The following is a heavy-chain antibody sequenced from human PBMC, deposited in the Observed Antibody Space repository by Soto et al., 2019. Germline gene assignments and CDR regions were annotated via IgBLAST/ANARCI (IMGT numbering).Heavy chain of an antibody. J-gene: IGHJ4*02. V-gene: IGHV3-11*05. CDR1: GFTFSDYY. Sequence: QLHLVESGGALVKPGGSLRLGCAASGFTFSDYYMSWFRQAPGEGLEWISYISQSSSYTNYAESVKGRFTISRDNGKNSLYLEMNSLRADDPAVYFCAASGHDSDFWGQGTLVTVSS. CDR3: AASGHDSDF. CDR2: ISQSSSYT. D-gene: IGHD5-12*01.